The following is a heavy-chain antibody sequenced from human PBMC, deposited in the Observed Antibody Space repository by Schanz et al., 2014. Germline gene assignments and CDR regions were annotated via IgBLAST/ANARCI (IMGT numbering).Heavy chain of an antibody. D-gene: IGHD6-13*01. CDR1: GYTFVSYS. CDR3: ARDGVDAAAGGNY. V-gene: IGHV1-46*03. CDR2: INPSGGST. J-gene: IGHJ4*02. Sequence: QVQLVQSGAEVKKPGASVKVSCKASGYTFVSYSMHWVRQAPGQGLEWMGIINPSGGSTRYGQKFQGRITVTRDTSTSTVYMELSSLRSEDTAVYYCARDGVDAAAGGNYWGQGTLVTVSS.